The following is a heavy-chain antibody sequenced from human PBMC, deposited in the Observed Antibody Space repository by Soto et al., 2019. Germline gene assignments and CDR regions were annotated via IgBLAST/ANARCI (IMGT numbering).Heavy chain of an antibody. J-gene: IGHJ4*02. CDR1: GFTLSNYG. V-gene: IGHV3-33*01. CDR3: ARDPYDNSGSYFNAPLDY. Sequence: GGSLRLSCAASGFTLSNYGMHWVRQAPGKGLDWVAVMWSDGTTKFYADSVKGRFTLSRDNSKNTLYLQADSLRAEDTAVYYCARDPYDNSGSYFNAPLDYWGQGTLVTVSS. D-gene: IGHD3-22*01. CDR2: MWSDGTTK.